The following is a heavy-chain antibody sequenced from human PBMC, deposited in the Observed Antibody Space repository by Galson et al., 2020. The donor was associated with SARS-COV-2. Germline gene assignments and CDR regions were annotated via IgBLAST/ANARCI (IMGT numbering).Heavy chain of an antibody. V-gene: IGHV3-9*01. J-gene: IGHJ6*03. CDR3: ARAVQAVAGSPRRYDYYLDV. CDR1: RFTLEDYA. D-gene: IGHD6-19*01. CDR2: NSWNSGSI. Sequence: SLKISCAASRFTLEDYAMHWVRQAPGKGLKSVSGNSWNSGSIRHPDSVKGRFTITRDNANHSLYLQMNSLRAGDTAVYYCARAVQAVAGSPRRYDYYLDVWGKGTTVTVSS.